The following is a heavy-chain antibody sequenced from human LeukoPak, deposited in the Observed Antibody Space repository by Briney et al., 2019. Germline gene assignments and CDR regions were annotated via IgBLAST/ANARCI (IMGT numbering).Heavy chain of an antibody. Sequence: GGSLRLSCAASGYTFVEYAMHWVRQAPGKGLEWVSAISGSGGSTYYADSVKGRFTISSDNSKNTLYLQMNSLRDEDTAVYYCAKEEDSAFDLWGQGTMVPVSS. CDR2: ISGSGGST. V-gene: IGHV3-23*01. J-gene: IGHJ3*01. D-gene: IGHD2-15*01. CDR3: AKEEDSAFDL. CDR1: GYTFVEYA.